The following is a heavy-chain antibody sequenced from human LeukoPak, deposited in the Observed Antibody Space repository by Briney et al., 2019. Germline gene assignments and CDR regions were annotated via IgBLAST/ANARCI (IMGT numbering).Heavy chain of an antibody. D-gene: IGHD1-20*01. Sequence: GGSLRLSCAASGFTFSSYSMNWVRQAPGKGQGWVSSISSSSSYIYYADSVKGRFTISRDNAKNSLYLQMNSLRAEETAVYYCARKARGNWNDVDYWGQGTLVTVSS. CDR3: ARKARGNWNDVDY. J-gene: IGHJ4*02. V-gene: IGHV3-21*01. CDR2: ISSSSSYI. CDR1: GFTFSSYS.